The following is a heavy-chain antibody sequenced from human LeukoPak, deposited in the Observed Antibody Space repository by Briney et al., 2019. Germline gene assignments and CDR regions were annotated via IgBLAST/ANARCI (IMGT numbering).Heavy chain of an antibody. Sequence: GESLKISCKGSGYSFTSYWIGWVRQMPGKGLEWMGIIYPGDSDTRYSPSFQGQVTISADKSISTAYLQWSSLKASDTAVYYCARGRGYSYGNWYFDLWGRGTLVTVSS. D-gene: IGHD5-18*01. CDR2: IYPGDSDT. J-gene: IGHJ2*01. V-gene: IGHV5-51*01. CDR3: ARGRGYSYGNWYFDL. CDR1: GYSFTSYW.